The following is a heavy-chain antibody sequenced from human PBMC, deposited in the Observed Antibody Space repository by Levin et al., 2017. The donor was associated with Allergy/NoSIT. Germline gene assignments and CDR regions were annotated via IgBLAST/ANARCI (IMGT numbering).Heavy chain of an antibody. CDR1: GFTFSSYG. V-gene: IGHV3-30*18. Sequence: LSLTCAASGFTFSSYGMHWVRQAPGKGLEWVAVISYDGSNKYYADSVKGRFTISRDNSKNTLYLQMNSLRAEDTAVYYCANEGGDYWGQGTLVTVSS. J-gene: IGHJ4*02. CDR2: ISYDGSNK. D-gene: IGHD3-16*01. CDR3: ANEGGDY.